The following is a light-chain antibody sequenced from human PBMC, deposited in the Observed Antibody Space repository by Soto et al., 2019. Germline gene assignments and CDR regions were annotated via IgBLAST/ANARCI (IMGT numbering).Light chain of an antibody. Sequence: QSALTQPASVSGSPGQSITISCTGTNSDIGGYNYVSWYQHHPGKAPKLIIYEVSNRPSGVSIRFSGSKSGNTASLSISGLRAEDEADYYCSSYANSMLFGGGTKVTVL. V-gene: IGLV2-14*01. CDR3: SSYANSML. CDR2: EVS. CDR1: NSDIGGYNY. J-gene: IGLJ2*01.